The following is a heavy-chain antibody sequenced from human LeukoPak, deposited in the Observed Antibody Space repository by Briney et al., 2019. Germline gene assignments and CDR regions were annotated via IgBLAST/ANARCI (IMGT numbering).Heavy chain of an antibody. D-gene: IGHD6-19*01. Sequence: GASVKVSCKASGGTFSSYAISWVRQAPGQGLEWMGGIIPIFGTANYAQKFQGRVTITADESTSTAYMELSSLRSEDTAVYYCASSYSSGLYNWFDPWGQGTLVTVSS. J-gene: IGHJ5*02. V-gene: IGHV1-69*13. CDR1: GGTFSSYA. CDR2: IIPIFGTA. CDR3: ASSYSSGLYNWFDP.